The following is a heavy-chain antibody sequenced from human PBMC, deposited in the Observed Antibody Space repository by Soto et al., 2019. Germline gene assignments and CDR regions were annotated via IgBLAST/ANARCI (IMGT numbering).Heavy chain of an antibody. CDR3: VCGGNFFVY. CDR1: GFTFSTYW. Sequence: EVQLVESGGGLVQPGGSLRLPCAASGFTFSTYWMPWVRQPPGKGLEWVASINQDGSERYYGDSVRGRFTISRDNAKNSLYLQMNSLRAEDTAVYYCVCGGNFFVYWGQGTLVTVSP. D-gene: IGHD3-16*01. CDR2: INQDGSER. J-gene: IGHJ4*02. V-gene: IGHV3-7*01.